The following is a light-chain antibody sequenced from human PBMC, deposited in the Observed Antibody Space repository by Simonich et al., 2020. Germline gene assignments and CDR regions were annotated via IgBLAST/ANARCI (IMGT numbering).Light chain of an antibody. CDR1: QSVLYSSNNKTY. Sequence: DIVMTQSPDSLAVSLGERATINCKSSQSVLYSSNNKTYLSWYQQKPGQPPKLLIYWASTRESGVPDRFRGSGSGTDFTLTISSLKAEDVAVYYCQQYYSTPRTFGQGTKVEIK. J-gene: IGKJ1*01. CDR2: WAS. CDR3: QQYYSTPRT. V-gene: IGKV4-1*01.